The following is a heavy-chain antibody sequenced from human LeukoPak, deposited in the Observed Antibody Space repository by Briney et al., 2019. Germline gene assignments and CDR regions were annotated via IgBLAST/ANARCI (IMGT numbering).Heavy chain of an antibody. J-gene: IGHJ5*02. CDR1: GYTFTNYA. CDR2: INTYTGNP. D-gene: IGHD3-22*01. Sequence: ASVKVSCKASGYTFTNYAMNWVRQAPGQGLEWMGWINTYTGNPTSAQAFTGRFVFSLDTSVSTAYLQISSLKAEDTAVYYCARVDYYDRSGPNWCDPWGQGTLVAVSS. CDR3: ARVDYYDRSGPNWCDP. V-gene: IGHV7-4-1*02.